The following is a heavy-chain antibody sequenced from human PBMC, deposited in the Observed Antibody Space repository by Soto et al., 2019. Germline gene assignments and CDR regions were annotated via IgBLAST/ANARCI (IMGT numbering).Heavy chain of an antibody. J-gene: IGHJ4*02. V-gene: IGHV3-21*01. Sequence: EVQLVESGGGLVKPGGSLRLSCAASGFTFSSYTMNWVRQAPGKGLEWVSSISSSSGYIYYADSVKGRFTISRDNTKNSRYLQMNSLRAEDTAVYYCALEVLWFGESGGWGQGTLVTVSS. D-gene: IGHD3-10*01. CDR2: ISSSSGYI. CDR1: GFTFSSYT. CDR3: ALEVLWFGESGG.